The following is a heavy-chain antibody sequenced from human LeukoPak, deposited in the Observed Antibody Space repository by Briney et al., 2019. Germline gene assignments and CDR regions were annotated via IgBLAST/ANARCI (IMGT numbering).Heavy chain of an antibody. V-gene: IGHV3-30*04. CDR3: ARGLHRRCSGGICYQPFDY. J-gene: IGHJ4*02. CDR2: ISSDGSKI. D-gene: IGHD2-15*01. CDR1: GFIFSDYA. Sequence: GGSLRLSCAASGFIFSDYAMHWVRQAPGKGLEWVALISSDGSKIYYADSVKGRFTISRDNSRNTLYLQMNSLRAEDSAVYYCARGLHRRCSGGICYQPFDYWGQGTLVTVSS.